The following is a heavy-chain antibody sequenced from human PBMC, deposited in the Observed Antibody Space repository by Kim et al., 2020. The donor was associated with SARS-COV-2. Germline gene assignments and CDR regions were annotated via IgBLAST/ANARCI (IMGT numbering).Heavy chain of an antibody. CDR2: IKQDGSEK. CDR3: ARENGYYGSGSYYNDWFDP. J-gene: IGHJ5*02. Sequence: GGSLRLSCAASGFTFSSYWMSWVRQAPGKGLEWVANIKQDGSEKYYVDSVKGRFTISRDNAKNSLYLQMNSLRAEDTAVYYCARENGYYGSGSYYNDWFDPWGQGTLVTVSS. V-gene: IGHV3-7*01. D-gene: IGHD3-10*01. CDR1: GFTFSSYW.